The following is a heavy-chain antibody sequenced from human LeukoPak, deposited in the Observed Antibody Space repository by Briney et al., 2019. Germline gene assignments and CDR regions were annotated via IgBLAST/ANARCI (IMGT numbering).Heavy chain of an antibody. CDR2: IKQDGSEK. J-gene: IGHJ1*01. D-gene: IGHD3-22*01. Sequence: GGSLRLSCAASGFTFSSSWMTWVRQAPGKGLEWVAKIKQDGSEKYYVDSVKGRFTISRDNAKNSVYLQMNSLRAEDTAVYYCARLDSSGYYDYFQHWGQGTLVTVSS. V-gene: IGHV3-7*01. CDR1: GFTFSSSW. CDR3: ARLDSSGYYDYFQH.